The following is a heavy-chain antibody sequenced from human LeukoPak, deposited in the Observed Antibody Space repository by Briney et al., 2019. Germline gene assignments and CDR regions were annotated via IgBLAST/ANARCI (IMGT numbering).Heavy chain of an antibody. D-gene: IGHD3-3*01. J-gene: IGHJ4*02. Sequence: PGGSLRLSCAASGFRFSNYGMQWVRQAPGKGLEWVAIIWFDGSNSYHADSVEGRFTISRDNSKNTLYLRMNSLRAEDTAVYYCAREATGTGVDDYWGQGTLVTVSS. V-gene: IGHV3-33*01. CDR2: IWFDGSNS. CDR1: GFRFSNYG. CDR3: AREATGTGVDDY.